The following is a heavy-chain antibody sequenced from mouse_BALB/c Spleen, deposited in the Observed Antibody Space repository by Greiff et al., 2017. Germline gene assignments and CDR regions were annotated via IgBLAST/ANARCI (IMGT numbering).Heavy chain of an antibody. V-gene: IGHV5-6*03. CDR1: GFTFSSYG. J-gene: IGHJ3*01. CDR2: ISSGGSYT. Sequence: EVKLMESGGGLVKPGGSLKLSCAASGFTFSSYGMSWVRQTPDKRLEWVATISSGGSYTYYPDSVKGRFTISRDNAKNTLYLQMSSLKSEDTAMYYCARRDSGAWFAYWGQGTLVTVSA. D-gene: IGHD4-1*01. CDR3: ARRDSGAWFAY.